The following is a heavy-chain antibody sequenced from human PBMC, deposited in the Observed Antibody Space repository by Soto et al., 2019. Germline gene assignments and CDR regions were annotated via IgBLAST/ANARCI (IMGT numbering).Heavy chain of an antibody. CDR1: GGSISSGGYY. D-gene: IGHD3-10*01. CDR3: ARSVTP. V-gene: IGHV4-31*03. J-gene: IGHJ5*02. CDR2: VYYSGSI. Sequence: QVQLQESGPGLVKPSQTLSLTCTVSGGSISSGGYYCSWIRQNPGKGLEWIGYVYYSGSIYYHPSLKSRVTISVNTSKNQFSLKLSSVTDASTDVYYCARSVTPWGQGTLVTVSS.